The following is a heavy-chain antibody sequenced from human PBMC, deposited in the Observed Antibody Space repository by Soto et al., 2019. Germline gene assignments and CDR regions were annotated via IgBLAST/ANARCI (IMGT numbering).Heavy chain of an antibody. CDR2: FSLSGTT. D-gene: IGHD2-15*01. Sequence: SETLSLTCTVSGASITGSSYWSWIRQPAGKGLEWIGRFSLSGTTNYNPSLRGRVTMSADVSKNQFSLRLTSVTAADTALYYYARGMTPLGAPAWYYLDSWGQGTLVTVSS. CDR1: GASITGSSY. J-gene: IGHJ4*02. CDR3: ARGMTPLGAPAWYYLDS. V-gene: IGHV4-4*07.